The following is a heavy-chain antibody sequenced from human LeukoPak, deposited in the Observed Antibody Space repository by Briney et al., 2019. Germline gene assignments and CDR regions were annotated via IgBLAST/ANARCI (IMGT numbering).Heavy chain of an antibody. CDR1: GYTFTSYG. Sequence: ASVKVSCKASGYTFTSYGISWVRQAPGQGLEWMGWISAYNGNTNYAQKLQGRVTMTTDTSTSTAYMELRSLRPDDTAVYYCARLYDYVWGSYRYTGMDYFDYWGQGTLVTVSS. CDR3: ARLYDYVWGSYRYTGMDYFDY. D-gene: IGHD3-16*02. CDR2: ISAYNGNT. V-gene: IGHV1-18*01. J-gene: IGHJ4*02.